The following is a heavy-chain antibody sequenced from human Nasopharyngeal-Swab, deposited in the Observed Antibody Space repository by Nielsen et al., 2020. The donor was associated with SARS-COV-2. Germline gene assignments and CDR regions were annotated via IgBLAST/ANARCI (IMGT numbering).Heavy chain of an antibody. D-gene: IGHD2-15*01. Sequence: GESLKISCVGSGITFSRSVIQWVRQAPGMGLEWVASISYDGNYKSYADSVKGRFTVSRDDSENTLYLQVSSLKTEDTAVYYCAAGSDYWGQGTLVTVSS. CDR3: AAGSDY. V-gene: IGHV3-30-3*01. J-gene: IGHJ4*02. CDR2: ISYDGNYK. CDR1: GITFSRSV.